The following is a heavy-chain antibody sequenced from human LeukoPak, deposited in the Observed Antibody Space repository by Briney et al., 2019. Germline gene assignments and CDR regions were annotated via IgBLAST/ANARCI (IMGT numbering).Heavy chain of an antibody. V-gene: IGHV4-59*01. CDR1: GGSISSYY. CDR3: ARARYVNSFYAFDI. J-gene: IGHJ3*02. Sequence: SETLSLTCTVSGGSISSYYWSWIRQPPGKGLEWIGYIYYSGNTNNSPSLKSRVTIFGDTSKNQFFLKLSSVTAADTAVYYCARARYVNSFYAFDIWGQGTLVTVSS. D-gene: IGHD3-9*01. CDR2: IYYSGNT.